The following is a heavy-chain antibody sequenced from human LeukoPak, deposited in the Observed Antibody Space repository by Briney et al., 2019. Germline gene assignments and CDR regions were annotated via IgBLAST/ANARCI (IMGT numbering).Heavy chain of an antibody. D-gene: IGHD3-10*01. CDR2: IYTSGST. Sequence: SETLSLTCTVSGGSISSGSYYWSWIRQPAGKGLEWIGRIYTSGSTNYNPSLKSRVTISVDTSKNQFSLKLSSVTAADTAVYYCARSRITMVRGVIIAVYYMDVWGKGTTVTISS. CDR3: ARSRITMVRGVIIAVYYMDV. CDR1: GGSISSGSYY. V-gene: IGHV4-61*02. J-gene: IGHJ6*03.